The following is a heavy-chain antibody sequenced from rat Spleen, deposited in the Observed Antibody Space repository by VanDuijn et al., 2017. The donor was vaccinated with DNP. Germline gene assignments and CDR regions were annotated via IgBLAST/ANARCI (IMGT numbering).Heavy chain of an antibody. Sequence: EVQLVESGGGPVQPGRSLKLSCVASGFIFSNYWMTWIRQAPGKGLEWVASITNTGDITYYSDSVKGRFSISRDNAKSTLYLQMDSLRSEDTATYYCARHPQWDYFDYWGQGVMVTVSS. CDR3: ARHPQWDYFDY. CDR1: GFIFSNYW. J-gene: IGHJ2*01. D-gene: IGHD1-1*01. V-gene: IGHV5-31*01. CDR2: ITNTGDIT.